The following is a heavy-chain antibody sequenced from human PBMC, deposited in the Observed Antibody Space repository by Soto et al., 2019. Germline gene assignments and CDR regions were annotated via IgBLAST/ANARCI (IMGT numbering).Heavy chain of an antibody. V-gene: IGHV1-69*18. CDR1: GGTFSSYA. J-gene: IGHJ6*02. Sequence: QVQLVQSGAEVKKPGSSVKVSCKASGGTFSSYAISWVRQAPGQGLEWMGRIIPIFGTANYAQKFQGRVTITAYESTRTADKELSSSSSADTVVYYSAVRGYSEDSYYHCLVVWGEGIMVTVS. CDR2: IIPIFGTA. D-gene: IGHD4-4*01. CDR3: AVRGYSEDSYYHCLVV.